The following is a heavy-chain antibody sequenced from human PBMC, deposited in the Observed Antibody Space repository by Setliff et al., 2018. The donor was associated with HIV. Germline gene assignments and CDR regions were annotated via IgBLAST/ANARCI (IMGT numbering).Heavy chain of an antibody. D-gene: IGHD3-3*01. CDR3: ASNTRKSFDFWGGTHTTYPPYYFDY. J-gene: IGHJ4*02. CDR2: IYYSGTT. Sequence: SETLSLTCSVSGASVVSGGYYWSWIRQHPEKGPGWIGYIYYSGTTTYNPSLRSRVTISLDTSLNQFSLKVNSVTAADTAVYYCASNTRKSFDFWGGTHTTYPPYYFDYWGQGTLVTVSS. CDR1: GASVVSGGYY. V-gene: IGHV4-31*03.